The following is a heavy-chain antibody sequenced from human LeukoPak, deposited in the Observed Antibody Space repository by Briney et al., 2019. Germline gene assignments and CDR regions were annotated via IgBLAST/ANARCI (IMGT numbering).Heavy chain of an antibody. J-gene: IGHJ4*02. CDR1: GFTFSRYW. Sequence: GSLRLSCAASGFTFSRYWMSWVRQAPGKGLEWIAYMHNSGSTSYNPSLKSRVAISVDTSKNQFSLKLSSVTAADTAVYYCARFDRGGLTYWGQGALVTVSS. D-gene: IGHD3-22*01. CDR3: ARFDRGGLTY. V-gene: IGHV4-59*01. CDR2: MHNSGST.